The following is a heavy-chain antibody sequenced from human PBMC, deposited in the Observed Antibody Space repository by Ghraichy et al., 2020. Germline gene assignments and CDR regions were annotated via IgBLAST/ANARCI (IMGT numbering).Heavy chain of an antibody. CDR2: INHSCRT. J-gene: IGHJ2*01. V-gene: IGHV4-34*01. Sequence: SETQSLTCAVYGGSFSGYYWSWIRQPPGKGLEWMGEINHSCRTNSNPSLKSRVIMSLDTSENQISLRLTAVTSADTAVYYCARTYGDTYFDLWGHGTLVTVSS. D-gene: IGHD3-10*01. CDR1: GGSFSGYY. CDR3: ARTYGDTYFDL.